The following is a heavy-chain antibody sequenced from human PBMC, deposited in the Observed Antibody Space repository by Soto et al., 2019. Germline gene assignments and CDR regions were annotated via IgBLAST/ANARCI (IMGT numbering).Heavy chain of an antibody. J-gene: IGHJ6*02. CDR1: GGSISSGGYY. CDR3: ARDKAPYDFWSRYSSYYYYGMDV. CDR2: IYYSGST. D-gene: IGHD3-3*01. Sequence: SETLSLTSTVSGGSISSGGYYWSWIRQHPGKGLEWIGYIYYSGSTYYSPSLKSRVTISVDTSKNQFSLKLSSVTAADTAVYYCARDKAPYDFWSRYSSYYYYGMDVWGQGTTVT. V-gene: IGHV4-31*03.